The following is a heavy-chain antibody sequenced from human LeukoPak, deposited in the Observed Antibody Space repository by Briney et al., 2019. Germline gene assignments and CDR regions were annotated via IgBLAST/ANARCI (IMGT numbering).Heavy chain of an antibody. CDR2: IYYIGST. CDR3: ERGIRYFDWPRVAFDI. D-gene: IGHD3-9*01. CDR1: GGSISSGGYY. Sequence: SETLSLTCTVSGGSISSGGYYWSWIRQHPGKGLEWIGYIYYIGSTYYNPSLKSRVTISVDTSKNQFSLKLSSVTAADTVVYQGERGIRYFDWPRVAFDIWGQGTMVTVSS. J-gene: IGHJ3*02. V-gene: IGHV4-31*03.